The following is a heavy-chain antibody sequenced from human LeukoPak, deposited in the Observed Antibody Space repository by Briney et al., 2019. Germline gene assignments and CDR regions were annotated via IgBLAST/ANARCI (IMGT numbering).Heavy chain of an antibody. CDR2: IIPIFGTA. V-gene: IGHV1-69*05. D-gene: IGHD3-3*01. CDR1: GGTFSSYA. Sequence: SVKVSCKASGGTFSSYAISWVRQAPGQGLEWMGRIIPIFGTANYAQKFQGRVTITTDESTSTAYMELSSLRSEDTAVYYCARESPLRFLEWLFDYWGQGTLVIVSS. J-gene: IGHJ4*02. CDR3: ARESPLRFLEWLFDY.